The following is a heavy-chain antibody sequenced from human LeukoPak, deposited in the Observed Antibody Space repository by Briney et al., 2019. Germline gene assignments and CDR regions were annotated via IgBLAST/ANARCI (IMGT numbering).Heavy chain of an antibody. CDR2: IYPGDSDT. D-gene: IGHD1-26*01. Sequence: GASLQISCEGSGYSFTNYWIAWLRQLPGQGLEWMGIIYPGDSDTRYSPSFEGQVTISADKSISAAYLQWSSLKASDTAMYYCARQDGIVGAYVDYWGQGTLVTVSS. CDR3: ARQDGIVGAYVDY. CDR1: GYSFTNYW. J-gene: IGHJ4*02. V-gene: IGHV5-51*01.